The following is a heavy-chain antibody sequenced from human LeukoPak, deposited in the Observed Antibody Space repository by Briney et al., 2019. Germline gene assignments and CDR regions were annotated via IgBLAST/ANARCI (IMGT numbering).Heavy chain of an antibody. V-gene: IGHV6-1*01. Sequence: SQTLSLTCAISGDSVSSNSAAWNWIRQSPSRGLEWLGRTYYRSKWYNDYAVSVKSRITINPDTSKNQFSLQLNSVTPEDTAVYYCAREAGYYGSGKPRRDYYYYYGMDVWGQGTTVTVSS. CDR1: GDSVSSNSAA. CDR3: AREAGYYGSGKPRRDYYYYYGMDV. J-gene: IGHJ6*02. D-gene: IGHD3-10*01. CDR2: TYYRSKWYN.